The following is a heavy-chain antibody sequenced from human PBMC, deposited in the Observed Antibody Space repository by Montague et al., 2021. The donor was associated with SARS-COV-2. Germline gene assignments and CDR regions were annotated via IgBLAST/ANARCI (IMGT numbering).Heavy chain of an antibody. D-gene: IGHD2-2*01. J-gene: IGHJ4*02. CDR3: VRGATRTFDY. Sequence: SETLSLTCTVSGDSLTYFYWSWIRQSPGKGLEWIGNIFYRWTTNYNPSLKSRVTILVDTSKNQFSLNLTSVTAADTAVYYCVRGATRTFDYWGQGTLVTVSS. V-gene: IGHV4-59*01. CDR2: IFYRWTT. CDR1: GDSLTYFY.